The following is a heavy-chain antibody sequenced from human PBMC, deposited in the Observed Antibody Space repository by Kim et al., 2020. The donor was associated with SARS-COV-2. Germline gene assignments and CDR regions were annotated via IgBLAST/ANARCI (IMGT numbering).Heavy chain of an antibody. CDR3: ARANPTRLLWFGESTLFDP. Sequence: ASVKVSCKASGYTFTSYAMNWVRQAPGQGLEWMGWINTNTGNPTYAQGFTGRFVFSLDTSVSTAYLQISSLKAEDTAVYYCARANPTRLLWFGESTLFDPWGQGTLVTVSS. V-gene: IGHV7-4-1*02. CDR1: GYTFTSYA. CDR2: INTNTGNP. D-gene: IGHD3-10*01. J-gene: IGHJ5*02.